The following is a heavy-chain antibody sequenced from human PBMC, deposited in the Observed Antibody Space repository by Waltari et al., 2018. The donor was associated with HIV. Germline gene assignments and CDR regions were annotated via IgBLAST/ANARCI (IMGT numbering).Heavy chain of an antibody. Sequence: EVQLVESGGGLVQPGGSLRLSCAASGFTFSSYWMSWVRQAPGKGLECVANIKQDGSEKYYVDSVKGRFTISRDNAKNSLYLQMNSLRAEDTAVYYCARDLYSSGWGYFDYWGQGTLVTVSS. J-gene: IGHJ4*02. D-gene: IGHD6-19*01. V-gene: IGHV3-7*01. CDR3: ARDLYSSGWGYFDY. CDR2: IKQDGSEK. CDR1: GFTFSSYW.